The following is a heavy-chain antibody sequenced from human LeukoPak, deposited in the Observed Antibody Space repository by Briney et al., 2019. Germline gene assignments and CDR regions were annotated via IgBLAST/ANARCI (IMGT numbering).Heavy chain of an antibody. CDR2: ISYDGSNK. CDR3: ARDVVAYGMDV. J-gene: IGHJ6*02. V-gene: IGHV3-30-3*01. CDR1: GFTFSSYA. Sequence: GGSLRLSCADSGFTFSSYAMSWVRQAPGKGLEWVAVISYDGSNKYYADSVKGRFTISRDNSKNTLYLQMNSLRAEDTAVYYCARDVVAYGMDVWGQGTTVTVSS. D-gene: IGHD2-15*01.